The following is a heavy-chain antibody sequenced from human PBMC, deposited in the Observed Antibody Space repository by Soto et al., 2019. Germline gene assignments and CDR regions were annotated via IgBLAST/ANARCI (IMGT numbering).Heavy chain of an antibody. V-gene: IGHV3-53*01. J-gene: IGHJ3*02. CDR2: IYSGGST. D-gene: IGHD3-10*01. CDR1: GFTVSSNY. Sequence: GGSLRLSCAASGFTVSSNYMSWVRQAPGKGLEWVSVIYSGGSTYYADSVKGRFTISRDNSKNTLYLQMNSLRAEDTAVYYCAKDGLLWFGSYDPFDISGQATIVTVSS. CDR3: AKDGLLWFGSYDPFDI.